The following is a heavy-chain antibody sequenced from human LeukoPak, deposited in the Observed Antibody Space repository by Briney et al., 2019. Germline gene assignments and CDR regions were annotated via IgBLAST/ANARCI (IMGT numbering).Heavy chain of an antibody. CDR3: ARVMYSGSYRYYYYYMDV. V-gene: IGHV3-7*01. J-gene: IGHJ6*03. CDR1: GFTFSSYW. D-gene: IGHD1-26*01. Sequence: GGSLRLSCAASGFTFSSYWMSWVRQAPGKGLEWVATIKQDGSEKYYVDSVKGRFTISRDNAKNSLYLQMNSLRAEDTAVYYCARVMYSGSYRYYYYYMDVWGKGTTVTISS. CDR2: IKQDGSEK.